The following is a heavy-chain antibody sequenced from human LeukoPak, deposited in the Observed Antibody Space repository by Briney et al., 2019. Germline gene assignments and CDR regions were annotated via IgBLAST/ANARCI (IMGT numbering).Heavy chain of an antibody. Sequence: SETLSLTCTVSGGSISSYYWSWIRQPPGKGLEWIGYIYYSGSTNYNPSLKSRVTISVDTSKNQFSLKLSSVTAADTAVYYCARAYCSGGSCYSPRTFDYWGQGALVTVSS. CDR3: ARAYCSGGSCYSPRTFDY. V-gene: IGHV4-59*01. D-gene: IGHD2-15*01. CDR2: IYYSGST. J-gene: IGHJ4*02. CDR1: GGSISSYY.